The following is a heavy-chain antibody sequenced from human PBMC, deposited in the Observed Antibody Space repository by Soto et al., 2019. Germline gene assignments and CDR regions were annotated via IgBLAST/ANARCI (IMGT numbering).Heavy chain of an antibody. CDR2: IYYSGST. CDR3: ARDYYDSSGYPIHFDS. Sequence: SETLSLTCTVSGGSISSYYWSWIRQPPGKGLEWIGYIYYSGSTNYNPSLKSRVTISVDTSKNQFSLKLSSVTAADTAVYFCARDYYDSSGYPIHFDSWGQGTLVTVSS. J-gene: IGHJ4*02. V-gene: IGHV4-59*01. D-gene: IGHD3-22*01. CDR1: GGSISSYY.